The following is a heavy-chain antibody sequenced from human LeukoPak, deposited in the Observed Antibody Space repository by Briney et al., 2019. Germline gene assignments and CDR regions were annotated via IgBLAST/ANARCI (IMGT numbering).Heavy chain of an antibody. V-gene: IGHV1-46*01. CDR2: INPSGGST. CDR3: ARMWARGAAIYAFDI. J-gene: IGHJ3*02. D-gene: IGHD2-2*01. Sequence: GASVKVSCKASGYTFTSYYMHWVRQAPGQGLEWMGIINPSGGSTSYAQKFQGRVTMTRDTSTSTVYMELSSLRSEDTAVYYCARMWARGAAIYAFDIWGQGTMVTVSS. CDR1: GYTFTSYY.